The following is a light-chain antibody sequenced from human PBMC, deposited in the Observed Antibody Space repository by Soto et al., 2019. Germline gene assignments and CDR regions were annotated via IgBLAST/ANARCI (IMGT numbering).Light chain of an antibody. Sequence: DIQMTQSPSTLSASVGDRVTITFRASQSISGWLAWYQQKPGKAPKLLIYDASNLESGVPSRFSGSGSGTEFTLTISSLQPDDFATYYCQHYNGFRTFGQGTKVDI. J-gene: IGKJ1*01. CDR2: DAS. CDR3: QHYNGFRT. V-gene: IGKV1-5*01. CDR1: QSISGW.